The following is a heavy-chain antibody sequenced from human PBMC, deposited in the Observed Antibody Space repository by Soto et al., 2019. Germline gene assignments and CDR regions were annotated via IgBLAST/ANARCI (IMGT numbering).Heavy chain of an antibody. D-gene: IGHD5-18*01. Sequence: PGGSRRLSCAASAFMFSAYWMSWGRQAPRKGLEWVANIHGDGGKIYYVDSVKGRFTISRDNAKRSLYLQMNSLRAEDTAVYYCARDFYGGYTYGPGDYWGQGALVTVS. V-gene: IGHV3-7*01. CDR3: ARDFYGGYTYGPGDY. CDR1: AFMFSAYW. CDR2: IHGDGGKI. J-gene: IGHJ4*02.